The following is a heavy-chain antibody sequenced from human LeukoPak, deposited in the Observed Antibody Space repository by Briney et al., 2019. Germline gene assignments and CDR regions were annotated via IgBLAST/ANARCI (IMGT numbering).Heavy chain of an antibody. CDR1: GLTCSSYS. J-gene: IGHJ4*02. V-gene: IGHV3-21*01. Sequence: GGSLRLSCVDSGLTCSSYSMNWVRQAPGKGLEWVSSISSSSSYTNYADSVRGRFTISRENAKNSLYLQMNSLRAEDTAVYYCARDLGVVRGVFTLDYWGQGTLATVSS. CDR3: ARDLGVVRGVFTLDY. CDR2: ISSSSSYT. D-gene: IGHD3-10*01.